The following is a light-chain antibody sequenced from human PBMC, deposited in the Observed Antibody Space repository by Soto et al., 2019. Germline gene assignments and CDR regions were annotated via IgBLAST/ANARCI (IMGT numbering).Light chain of an antibody. V-gene: IGKV1-5*01. Sequence: DIQMTQSPSTLSGSLGDRVTITCRASQTISSWLAWYQQKPGKAPKLLIYDASSLKSGVPSRFSVSGSGTEFTLTISRLKTDDFATYYCQHYNSYFQTFCQGTKVDIK. CDR1: QTISSW. J-gene: IGKJ1*01. CDR3: QHYNSYFQT. CDR2: DAS.